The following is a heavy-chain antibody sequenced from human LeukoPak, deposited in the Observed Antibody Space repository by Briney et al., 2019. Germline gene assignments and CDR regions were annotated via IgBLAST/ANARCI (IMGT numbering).Heavy chain of an antibody. Sequence: SGPTLVNPTQPLTLTCTFSGFSLSTSGMCVSWIRQPPGKALEWLARIDWDDGKYYSTSLKTRLSISKDTSKNQAVLMMTNMDPVDTATYYCARTNPYYDILTRYRNLMDVWGQGTTVTVSS. D-gene: IGHD3-9*01. J-gene: IGHJ6*02. V-gene: IGHV2-70*11. CDR1: GFSLSTSGMC. CDR2: IDWDDGK. CDR3: ARTNPYYDILTRYRNLMDV.